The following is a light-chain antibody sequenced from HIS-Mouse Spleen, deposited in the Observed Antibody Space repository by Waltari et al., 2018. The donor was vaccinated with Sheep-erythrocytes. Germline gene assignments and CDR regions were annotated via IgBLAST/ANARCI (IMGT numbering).Light chain of an antibody. CDR2: DVS. J-gene: IGLJ1*01. V-gene: IGLV2-11*01. CDR1: RSDVGGYNS. Sequence: QSALTQPRSVSGSPGQSVTISCTGTRSDVGGYNSVSRYQQHPGKAPKLMIYDVSKRPSGVPDRFSGSKSGNTASLTISGLQAEDEADYYCCSYAGSYNHVFATGTKVTVL. CDR3: CSYAGSYNHV.